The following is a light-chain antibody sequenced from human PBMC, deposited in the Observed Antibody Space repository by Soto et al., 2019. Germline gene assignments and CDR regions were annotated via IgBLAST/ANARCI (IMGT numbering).Light chain of an antibody. CDR1: QTINSN. V-gene: IGKV3-15*01. J-gene: IGKJ1*01. CDR3: HQYNYWRPRT. CDR2: GAT. Sequence: EVVMTQSPATLSVSPGERATLSCRASQTINSNLAWYQQKPVQAPRLLIHGATTRATGIPGRFSGSGFGTDFTLTISSLQSQDIAVYYCHQYNYWRPRTLGQGAKV.